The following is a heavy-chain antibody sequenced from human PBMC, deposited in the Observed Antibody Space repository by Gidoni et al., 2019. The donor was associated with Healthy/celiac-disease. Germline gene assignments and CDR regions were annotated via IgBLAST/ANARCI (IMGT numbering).Heavy chain of an antibody. V-gene: IGHV2-26*01. CDR2: IFSNDEK. Sequence: QVTLKESGPVLVQPTETLPLPCPVSGFSLNNARRGVSWIRQPPGKALEWLAHIFSNDEKSYSTSLKSRLTISKDTSKSQVVLTMTNRDPVDTATYYCARSKPDSRGWFDYWGQGTLVTVSS. CDR3: ARSKPDSRGWFDY. J-gene: IGHJ4*02. D-gene: IGHD6-19*01. CDR1: GFSLNNARRG.